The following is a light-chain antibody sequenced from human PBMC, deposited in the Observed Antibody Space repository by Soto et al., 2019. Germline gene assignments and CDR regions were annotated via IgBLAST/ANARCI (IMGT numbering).Light chain of an antibody. V-gene: IGLV8-61*01. J-gene: IGLJ3*02. CDR3: ALYMGSGIWV. CDR1: SGSVSTSYY. Sequence: QTVVTQEPSFSVSPGRTVTLTCGLSSGSVSTSYYPSWYQQTPGHAPRTLIYNTNSRSSGVPDRFSGSILGNKAALTITGAQADDESDYYCALYMGSGIWVFGGGTKVTVL. CDR2: NTN.